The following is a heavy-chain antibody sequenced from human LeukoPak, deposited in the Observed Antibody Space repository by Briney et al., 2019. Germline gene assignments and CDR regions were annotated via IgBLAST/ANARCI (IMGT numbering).Heavy chain of an antibody. CDR3: AGYSLRYCSSTSCYHNWFDP. CDR2: INPNSGGT. CDR1: GYTFTGYY. V-gene: IGHV1-2*02. Sequence: GASVKVSCKASGYTFTGYYMHWVRQAPGQGLEWMGWINPNSGGTNYAQKFQGRVTMTRDTSISTAYMELSRLRSDDTAVYYCAGYSLRYCSSTSCYHNWFDPWGQGTLVTVSS. D-gene: IGHD2-2*01. J-gene: IGHJ5*02.